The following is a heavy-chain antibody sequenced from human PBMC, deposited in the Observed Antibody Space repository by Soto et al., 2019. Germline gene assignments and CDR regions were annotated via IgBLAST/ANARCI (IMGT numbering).Heavy chain of an antibody. Sequence: QVQLEQSGSEVKKSGSSVKVSCKASGYSFSSHAITWVRQAPGQGLEWMGGIIPVFGTPSYAQKFQGRVTISADKSKNPSSLELRSLRSEDTGVYYCGRGGALSTSWYWGDGLDSWGQGTQVTVSS. CDR2: IIPVFGTP. J-gene: IGHJ4*02. CDR3: GRGGALSTSWYWGDGLDS. CDR1: GYSFSSHA. V-gene: IGHV1-69*06. D-gene: IGHD6-13*01.